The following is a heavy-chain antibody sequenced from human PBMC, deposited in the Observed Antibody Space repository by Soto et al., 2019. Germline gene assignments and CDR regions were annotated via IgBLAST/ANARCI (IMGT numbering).Heavy chain of an antibody. CDR2: IYHSGST. CDR1: GGSIISSNW. J-gene: IGHJ6*02. Sequence: PSETLSLTCAVAGGSIISSNWWSWVRQPPGKGLEWIGEIYHSGSTNYNPSLKSRVTISVDKSKNQFSLKLSSVTAADTAVYYCARGTDGSGGYYYYYYGMDVWGQGTTVTVSS. CDR3: ARGTDGSGGYYYYYYGMDV. V-gene: IGHV4-4*02. D-gene: IGHD3-10*01.